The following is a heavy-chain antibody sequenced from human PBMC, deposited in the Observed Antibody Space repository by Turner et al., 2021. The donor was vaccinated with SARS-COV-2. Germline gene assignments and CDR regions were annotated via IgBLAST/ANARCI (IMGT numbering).Heavy chain of an antibody. CDR2: IKQDGSEK. V-gene: IGHV3-7*01. Sequence: EVQLVESGGGLVQPVGSLRLYCAASGFTFSSYWMSWVRQAPGKGLEWVANIKQDGSEKYYVDSVKGRFTISRDNAKNSLYLQMNSLRAEDTAVYYCARDGLYYYDSSAYYNDAFDIWGQGTMVTVSS. J-gene: IGHJ3*02. D-gene: IGHD3-22*01. CDR3: ARDGLYYYDSSAYYNDAFDI. CDR1: GFTFSSYW.